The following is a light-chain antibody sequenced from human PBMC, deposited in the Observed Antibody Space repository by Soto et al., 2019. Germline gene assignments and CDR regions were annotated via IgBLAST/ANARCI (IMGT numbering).Light chain of an antibody. J-gene: IGLJ2*01. CDR3: QSYDSSLSGNVV. CDR2: GNS. V-gene: IGLV1-40*01. CDR1: SSHIGAGYD. Sequence: QSVLTQPPSVSGAPGQRVTISCTGSSSHIGAGYDVHWYQQLPGTAPKLLIYGNSNRPSGVPDRFSGSKSGTSASLAITGLQAEDEADYYCQSYDSSLSGNVVFGGGTKLTLL.